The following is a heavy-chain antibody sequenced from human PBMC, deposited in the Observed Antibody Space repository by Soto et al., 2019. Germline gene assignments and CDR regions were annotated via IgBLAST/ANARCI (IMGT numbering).Heavy chain of an antibody. J-gene: IGHJ5*02. D-gene: IGHD5-12*01. CDR1: GGSISSGGYS. CDR2: IYHSGST. Sequence: QLQLQESGSGLVKPSQTLSLTCAVSGGSISSGGYSWSWIRQPPGKGLEWIGYIYHSGSTYYNPSFKSRVTRSVDRSKNQFSLKLSSVTAADTAVYYCAREGFWLRGWCDPWGQGTLVTVSS. V-gene: IGHV4-30-2*01. CDR3: AREGFWLRGWCDP.